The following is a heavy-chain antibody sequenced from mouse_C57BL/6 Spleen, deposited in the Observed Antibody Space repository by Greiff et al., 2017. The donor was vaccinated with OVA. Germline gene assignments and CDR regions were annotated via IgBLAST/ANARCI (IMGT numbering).Heavy chain of an antibody. J-gene: IGHJ3*01. D-gene: IGHD1-1*01. CDR2: ISSGSSTI. V-gene: IGHV5-17*01. CDR3: TKEVVAPFAY. Sequence: EVKLVESGGGLVKPGGSLKLSCAASGFTFSDYGMHWVRQAPEKGLEWVAYISSGSSTIYYADTVKGRFTISGDNATNTLFLQMTSLRSEDTAMYYCTKEVVAPFAYWGQGTLVTVAA. CDR1: GFTFSDYG.